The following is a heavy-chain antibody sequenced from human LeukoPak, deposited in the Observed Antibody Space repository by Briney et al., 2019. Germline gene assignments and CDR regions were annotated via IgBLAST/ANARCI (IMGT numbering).Heavy chain of an antibody. CDR3: ARGGFSSSWYYFDY. J-gene: IGHJ4*02. V-gene: IGHV4-30-2*01. Sequence: SQTLSLTCAVSGGSISSGGYSWRWIRQPPGKGLEWIGYIYHSGSTYYNPSLKSRVTISVDTSKNQFSLKLSSVTAADTAVYYCARGGFSSSWYYFDYWGQGTLVTVSS. CDR2: IYHSGST. D-gene: IGHD6-13*01. CDR1: GGSISSGGYS.